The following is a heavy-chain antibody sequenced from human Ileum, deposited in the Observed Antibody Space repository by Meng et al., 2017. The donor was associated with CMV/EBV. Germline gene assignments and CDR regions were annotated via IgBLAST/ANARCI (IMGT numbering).Heavy chain of an antibody. D-gene: IGHD6-6*01. CDR3: ARLADISSSPFEY. Sequence: VQIVESGGGLVQPGGSLRLSCAASGFIVSGSYMSWVRQAPGKGLEWVSILYSGGTTYYADSVEGRFTISRDNSKNTLYLQMNNLRVEDTAVYHCARLADISSSPFEYWGQGTLVTVSS. CDR2: LYSGGTT. V-gene: IGHV3-66*01. CDR1: GFIVSGSY. J-gene: IGHJ4*02.